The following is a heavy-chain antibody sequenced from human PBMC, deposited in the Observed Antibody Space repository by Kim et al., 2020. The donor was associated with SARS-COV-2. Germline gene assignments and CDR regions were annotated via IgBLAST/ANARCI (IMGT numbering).Heavy chain of an antibody. CDR3: ARGGRYFDWLWGWDY. D-gene: IGHD3-9*01. J-gene: IGHJ4*02. Sequence: QKFQGRVTITADESTSTAYMELSSLRAEDTAVDYCARGGRYFDWLWGWDYWGQGTLVTVSS. V-gene: IGHV1-69*01.